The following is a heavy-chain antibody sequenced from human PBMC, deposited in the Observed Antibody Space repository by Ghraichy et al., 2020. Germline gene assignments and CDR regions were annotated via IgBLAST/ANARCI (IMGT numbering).Heavy chain of an antibody. J-gene: IGHJ3*02. D-gene: IGHD3-22*01. CDR3: ARSRYRFDTSGDAFDI. CDR1: GFTFTGYS. CDR2: ITSSSRTI. Sequence: LSLTCVGSGFTFTGYSMNWVRQSPGKGLEWVSYITSSSRTISYADSVKGRFTISRDNAQNSLYLQMNSLRDEDTAVYYCARSRYRFDTSGDAFDIWGQGTMVTVSS. V-gene: IGHV3-48*02.